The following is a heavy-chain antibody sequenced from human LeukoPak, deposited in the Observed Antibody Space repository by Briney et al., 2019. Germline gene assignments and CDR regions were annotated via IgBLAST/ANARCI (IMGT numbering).Heavy chain of an antibody. Sequence: ASVKVSCKASGYTFTTHDINWVRQATGQGLEWLGWMSPNSGDTGYAQKFQGRVAMTSDSSISTAYMELSSLRSEDTAIYYCVRTPPNWGFDYWGQGTLVTVSS. J-gene: IGHJ4*02. V-gene: IGHV1-8*01. D-gene: IGHD7-27*01. CDR2: MSPNSGDT. CDR3: VRTPPNWGFDY. CDR1: GYTFTTHD.